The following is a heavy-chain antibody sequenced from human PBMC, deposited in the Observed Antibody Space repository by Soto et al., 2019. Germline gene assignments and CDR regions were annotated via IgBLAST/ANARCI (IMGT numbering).Heavy chain of an antibody. V-gene: IGHV1-69*13. Sequence: SVKVYSKSSGGTVSTYVVIWVRQAPGQGREWMGGIIPIFGIANYEQKFQGRVTISADESTSTAYMKMSSLRSEDTAVYYCAIELVGATDYYYGMDVWVQGTTVTDSS. D-gene: IGHD1-26*01. CDR2: IIPIFGIA. CDR3: AIELVGATDYYYGMDV. J-gene: IGHJ6*02. CDR1: GGTVSTYV.